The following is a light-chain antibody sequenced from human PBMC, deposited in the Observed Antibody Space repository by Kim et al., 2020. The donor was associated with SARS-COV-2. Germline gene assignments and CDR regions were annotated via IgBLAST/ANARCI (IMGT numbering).Light chain of an antibody. CDR1: QGIGNW. CDR3: QQYNSYPWT. V-gene: IGKV1-5*01. CDR2: DVS. Sequence: DIQMTQSPSTLSASVGDRVTITCRASQGIGNWLAWYQQTTGRAPKPLIYDVSSLESGVPSRFSGSGSGTEFTLSISSLQPDDFATYYCQQYNSYPWTFGQGTKVDIK. J-gene: IGKJ1*01.